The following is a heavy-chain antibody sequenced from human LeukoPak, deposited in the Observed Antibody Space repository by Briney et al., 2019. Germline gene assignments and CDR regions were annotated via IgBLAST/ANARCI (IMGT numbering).Heavy chain of an antibody. V-gene: IGHV4-59*12. D-gene: IGHD2-2*01. Sequence: SETLSLTCTVSSGSISSYYWSWIRQPPGKGLEWIGEIYHSGSTNYNPSLKSRVTISVDKSKNQFSLKLSSVTAADTAVYYCAREGGSLGYCSSTSCFDYWGQGTLVTVSS. CDR2: IYHSGST. CDR3: AREGGSLGYCSSTSCFDY. J-gene: IGHJ4*02. CDR1: SGSISSYY.